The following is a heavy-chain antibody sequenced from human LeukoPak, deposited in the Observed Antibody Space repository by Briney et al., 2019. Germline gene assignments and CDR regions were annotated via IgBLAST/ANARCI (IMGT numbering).Heavy chain of an antibody. V-gene: IGHV3-23*01. CDR2: FSAGGNRT. CDR3: AKDERGYSYGGEFDY. CDR1: GFTFRDYA. D-gene: IGHD5-18*01. J-gene: IGHJ4*02. Sequence: GGSLRLSCAASGFTFRDYATTWVRQAPGKGPEWVSTFSAGGNRTYYADSVKGRFTISRDNAKNSLYLQMNSLRAEDTALYYCAKDERGYSYGGEFDYWGQGTLVTVSS.